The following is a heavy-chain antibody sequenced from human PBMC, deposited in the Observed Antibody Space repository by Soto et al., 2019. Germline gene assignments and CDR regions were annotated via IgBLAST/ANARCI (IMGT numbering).Heavy chain of an antibody. CDR2: IYSGGST. J-gene: IGHJ5*02. D-gene: IGHD6-19*01. CDR1: GFTVSSNY. V-gene: IGHV3-53*04. Sequence: HPGGSLRLSCAASGFTVSSNYMSWVRQAPGKGLEWVSVIYSGGSTYYADSVKGRFTISRHNSKNTLYLQMNSLRAEDTAVYYCARVLIAVAGFLPGEFDPWGQGTLVTVSS. CDR3: ARVLIAVAGFLPGEFDP.